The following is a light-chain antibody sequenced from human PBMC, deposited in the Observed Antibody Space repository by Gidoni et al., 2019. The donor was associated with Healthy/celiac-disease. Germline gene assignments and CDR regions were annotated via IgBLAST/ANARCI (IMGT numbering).Light chain of an antibody. CDR3: QAWDSSTAK. CDR2: QDS. Sequence: SYELTQPPSVSVSPGQTASITCSGDKLGDKYACWYQQKPGQSPVLVIYQDSKRLSGIPERFSGSNSGNTATLTISGTQAMDEADYYCQAWDSSTAKFGGGTKLTVL. J-gene: IGLJ2*01. V-gene: IGLV3-1*01. CDR1: KLGDKY.